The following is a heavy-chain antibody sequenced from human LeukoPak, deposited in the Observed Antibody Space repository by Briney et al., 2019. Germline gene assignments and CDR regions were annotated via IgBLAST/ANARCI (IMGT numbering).Heavy chain of an antibody. CDR3: ATSRDYGDQYYFDY. CDR2: IIPIFGTA. Sequence: SVKVSCKASGGTFSSYAISWVRQAPGQGLEWMGGIIPIFGTANYAQKFQGRVTITADKSTSTAYMELSSLRSEDTAVYYCATSRDYGDQYYFDYWGQGTLVSVSS. D-gene: IGHD4-17*01. V-gene: IGHV1-69*06. J-gene: IGHJ4*02. CDR1: GGTFSSYA.